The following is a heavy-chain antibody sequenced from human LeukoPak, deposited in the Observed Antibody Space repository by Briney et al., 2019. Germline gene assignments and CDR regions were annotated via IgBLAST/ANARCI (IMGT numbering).Heavy chain of an antibody. CDR3: ARDRTYCSSTSCSRSVDV. CDR2: IYHSGST. J-gene: IGHJ6*02. Sequence: PSETLSLTCTVSGYSISSGYYWGWIRQPPGKGLEWIGSIYHSGSTYYNPSLKSRVTISVDTSKNQFSLKLSSVTAADTAVYYCARDRTYCSSTSCSRSVDVWGQGTTVTVSS. V-gene: IGHV4-38-2*02. CDR1: GYSISSGYY. D-gene: IGHD2-2*01.